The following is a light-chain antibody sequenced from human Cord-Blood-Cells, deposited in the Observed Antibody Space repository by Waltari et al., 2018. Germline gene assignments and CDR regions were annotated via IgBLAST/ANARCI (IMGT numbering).Light chain of an antibody. Sequence: QPALTQPASVSGSPGQSITIACTGTSSDVGGYNYVSWYQQHPGKAPKLLIYDVSKRPSVVSNRFSGSKSGNTASLTISGLQAEDEADYYCSSYPSSSTWVFGGGTKLTVL. CDR2: DVS. CDR3: SSYPSSSTWV. V-gene: IGLV2-14*01. J-gene: IGLJ3*02. CDR1: SSDVGGYNY.